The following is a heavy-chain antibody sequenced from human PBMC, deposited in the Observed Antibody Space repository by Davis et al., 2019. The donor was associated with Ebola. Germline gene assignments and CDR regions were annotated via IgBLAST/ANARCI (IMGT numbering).Heavy chain of an antibody. CDR2: FYITGST. J-gene: IGHJ6*02. Sequence: GESLKISCAASGFTVSSNHMSWVRQAPGKGLEWVSSFYITGSTYYADSVRGRFSISRDTSKNTLHLQMNSLRAEDTAIYYCARHCISVSCYYYGLDVWGHGTTVTVSS. CDR3: ARHCISVSCYYYGLDV. V-gene: IGHV3-66*04. D-gene: IGHD2-2*01. CDR1: GFTVSSNH.